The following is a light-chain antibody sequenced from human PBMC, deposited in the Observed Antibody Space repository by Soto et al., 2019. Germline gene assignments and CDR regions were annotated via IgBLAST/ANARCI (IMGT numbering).Light chain of an antibody. V-gene: IGLV2-23*01. CDR1: SSDVGSYNL. J-gene: IGLJ3*02. Sequence: QSVLTQPASVSGSPGQSITISCTGTSSDVGSYNLVSWYQQHQGKAPKLMIYEGSKRPSGVSNRFSGSKSGNTASLTISGLQAEDEADYYCCSYAGSSTPRVFGGGTKLTVL. CDR2: EGS. CDR3: CSYAGSSTPRV.